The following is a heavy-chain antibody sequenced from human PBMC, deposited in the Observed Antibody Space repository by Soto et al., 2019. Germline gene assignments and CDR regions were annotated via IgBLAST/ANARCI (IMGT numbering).Heavy chain of an antibody. CDR1: GFTFSSYA. V-gene: IGHV3-23*01. CDR2: ISDSGGST. Sequence: EVQLLESGGDLVQPGGSLRVSCAASGFTFSSYAMNWVRQGPGKGLEWVSLISDSGGSTYYADSVKGRFTISRDDSKSTLYLQMNSLRAEDTAVYYCAKSHFGDSGSYFDYWGQGTLVTVSS. J-gene: IGHJ4*02. D-gene: IGHD4-17*01. CDR3: AKSHFGDSGSYFDY.